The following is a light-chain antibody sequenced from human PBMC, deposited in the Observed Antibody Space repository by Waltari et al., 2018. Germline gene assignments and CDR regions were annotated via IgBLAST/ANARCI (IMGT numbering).Light chain of an antibody. V-gene: IGLV2-11*01. J-gene: IGLJ3*02. CDR2: DVN. CDR1: SSDVGDYNY. Sequence: QSALTQPRSVSGSPGQSVTISCTGTSSDVGDYNYVSWYQQHPGKATKLSSYDVNKRPSGFPARFSGSKSCNTASLPISGLQAEDEADYYSVSYVDSYTWVFGGGSKLPVL. CDR3: VSYVDSYTWV.